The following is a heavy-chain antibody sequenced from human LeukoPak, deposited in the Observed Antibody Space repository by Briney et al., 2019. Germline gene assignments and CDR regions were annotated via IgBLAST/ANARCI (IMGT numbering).Heavy chain of an antibody. CDR3: ARGSFAPFGVVIMSGVSPPLDY. J-gene: IGHJ4*02. V-gene: IGHV4-34*01. Sequence: SETLSLTCAVYGGSFSGYYWSWIRQPPGKGLEWIGEINHSGSTNYNPSLKSRVTISVDTSKNQFSLKLSSVTAADTAVYYCARGSFAPFGVVIMSGVSPPLDYWGQGTLVTVSS. CDR2: INHSGST. CDR1: GGSFSGYY. D-gene: IGHD3-3*01.